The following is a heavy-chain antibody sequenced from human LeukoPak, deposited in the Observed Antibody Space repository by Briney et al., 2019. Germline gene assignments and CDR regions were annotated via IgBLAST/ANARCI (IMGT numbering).Heavy chain of an antibody. CDR1: GFTFSSYS. D-gene: IGHD1-1*01. CDR2: IKEDGNEN. J-gene: IGHJ5*02. CDR3: ARGRYTPGP. V-gene: IGHV3-7*01. Sequence: GGSLRLSCAASGFTFSSYSMSWVRQAPGKGLEWVAYIKEDGNENYYVDSVKGRFTISRDNAESSLYLQMNSLRAEDTAVYYCARGRYTPGPWGQGTLVTVSS.